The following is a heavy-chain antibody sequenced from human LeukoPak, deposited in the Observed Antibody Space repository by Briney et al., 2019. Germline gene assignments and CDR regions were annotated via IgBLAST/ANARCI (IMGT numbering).Heavy chain of an antibody. CDR3: ARAAYDFWSGYYTGDYYYYYMDV. Sequence: ASVKVSCKASGYTFTGYYMHWVRQAPGQGLGRVGWIYPYSGGTNYEPKSQGRRTMIRDKSISTAYIEPSRLRSDDTAVYYCARAAYDFWSGYYTGDYYYYYMDVWGKGTTVTVSS. CDR1: GYTFTGYY. V-gene: IGHV1-2*02. J-gene: IGHJ6*03. D-gene: IGHD3-3*01. CDR2: IYPYSGGT.